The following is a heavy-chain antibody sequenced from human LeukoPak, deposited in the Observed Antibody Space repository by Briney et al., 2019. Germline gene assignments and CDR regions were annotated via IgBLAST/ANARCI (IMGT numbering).Heavy chain of an antibody. Sequence: GGSLRLSCAASGFTFSSYEMNWVRQAPGKGLEWVSYISSSGSTIYYADSVKGRFTISRDNAKNSLYLQMNNLRAEDTAVYYCARDEYYGSGSKSFHYYVMDVWGNGTTVTVSS. CDR3: ARDEYYGSGSKSFHYYVMDV. D-gene: IGHD3-10*01. CDR2: ISSSGSTI. CDR1: GFTFSSYE. J-gene: IGHJ6*04. V-gene: IGHV3-48*03.